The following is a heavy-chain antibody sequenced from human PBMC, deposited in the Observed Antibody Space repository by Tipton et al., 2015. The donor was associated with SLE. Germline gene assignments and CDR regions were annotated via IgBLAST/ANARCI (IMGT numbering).Heavy chain of an antibody. CDR1: GYSISGGYY. CDR3: ARVAAVAGTKVYYGMDV. CDR2: IYHSGST. V-gene: IGHV4-38-2*01. Sequence: TLSLTCAVSGYSISGGYYWGWIRHPPGKGLEWIGSIYHSGSTYYNPPPKSRVTISVDTSKNQFSLKLSSVTAADTAVYYCARVAAVAGTKVYYGMDVWGQGTTVTVSS. D-gene: IGHD6-19*01. J-gene: IGHJ6*02.